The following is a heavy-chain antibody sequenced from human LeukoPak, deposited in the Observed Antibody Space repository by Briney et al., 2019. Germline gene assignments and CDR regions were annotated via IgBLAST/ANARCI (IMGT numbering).Heavy chain of an antibody. CDR2: ITTYNGNT. D-gene: IGHD3-3*01. J-gene: IGHJ4*02. Sequence: ASVKVSCKASGYTFNTYDISWVRQAPGQGLEWMGWITTYNGNTNYAEKLQDRVTMTTDTSTSTAYMELRSLRSDDTAVYYCARFWSGYLPDYWGQGTLVAASS. CDR3: ARFWSGYLPDY. CDR1: GYTFNTYD. V-gene: IGHV1-18*01.